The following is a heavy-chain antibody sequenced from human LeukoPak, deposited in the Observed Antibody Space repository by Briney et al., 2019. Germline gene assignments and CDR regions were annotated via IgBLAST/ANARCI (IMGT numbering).Heavy chain of an antibody. CDR1: GFTFSSYA. Sequence: GGSLRLSCAASGFTFSSYAMSWVRKAPGQGLERVSAISGSGGSTYYADSVKGRFTISRDNSKNTLYLQMNSLRAEDTAVYYCAKDSYPLELELTGTTDYWGQGTLVTVSS. CDR3: AKDSYPLELELTGTTDY. J-gene: IGHJ4*02. D-gene: IGHD1-7*01. CDR2: ISGSGGST. V-gene: IGHV3-23*01.